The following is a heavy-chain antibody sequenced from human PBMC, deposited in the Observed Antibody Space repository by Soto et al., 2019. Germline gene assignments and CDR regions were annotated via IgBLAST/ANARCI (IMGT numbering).Heavy chain of an antibody. V-gene: IGHV3-23*01. J-gene: IGHJ6*02. D-gene: IGHD3-3*01. CDR1: GFTFSSYA. Sequence: EVQLLESGGGLVQPGGSLRLSCAASGFTFSSYAMSWVRQAPGKGLEWVSAISGSGGSTYYADSVKGRFTISRDNSKNTLDLQMNSLRAEDTAVYYCAKEINVLRFLEWLGRDYYYGMDVWGQGTTVTVSS. CDR3: AKEINVLRFLEWLGRDYYYGMDV. CDR2: ISGSGGST.